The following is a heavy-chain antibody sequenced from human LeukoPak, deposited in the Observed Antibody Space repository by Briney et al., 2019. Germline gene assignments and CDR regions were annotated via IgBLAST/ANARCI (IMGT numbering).Heavy chain of an antibody. CDR2: IYYSGST. CDR3: ASSADHPYYFDY. D-gene: IGHD3-10*01. J-gene: IGHJ4*02. Sequence: SETLSLTCTVSGGSISSSSYYWGWIRQPPGKGLEWIGSIYYSGSTYYNPSLKSRVTISVDTSKNQFSLKLSSVTAADTAVYYCASSADHPYYFDYWGQGTLVTVSS. V-gene: IGHV4-39*07. CDR1: GGSISSSSYY.